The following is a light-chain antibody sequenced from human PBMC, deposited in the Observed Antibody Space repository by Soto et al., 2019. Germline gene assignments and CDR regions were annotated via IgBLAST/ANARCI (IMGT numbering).Light chain of an antibody. V-gene: IGLV2-14*01. Sequence: QSALTQPASVAGSPGQSITISCTGTSRDVGDFSYVSWYQHLPGKAPKLMIYGVSLRPSEVSNRFSGSKSGNTASLTITGLQAEDVADYYCISYTRGNPLDVFGSGTKLTVL. J-gene: IGLJ7*01. CDR3: ISYTRGNPLDV. CDR2: GVS. CDR1: SRDVGDFSY.